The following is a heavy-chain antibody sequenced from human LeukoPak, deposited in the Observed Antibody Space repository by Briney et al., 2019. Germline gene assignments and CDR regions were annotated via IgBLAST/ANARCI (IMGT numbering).Heavy chain of an antibody. V-gene: IGHV3-23*01. J-gene: IGHJ4*02. CDR2: ISGSGGST. CDR3: AKDRLGRGYYFDY. D-gene: IGHD2-15*01. CDR1: GFTFSSYA. Sequence: GGSLRLSCAASGFTFSSYAMSWVRQAPGKGLEWLSAISGSGGSTYYADSVKGRFTISRDNSKNTLYLQMNSLRAEDTAVYYCAKDRLGRGYYFDYWGQGTLVTVSS.